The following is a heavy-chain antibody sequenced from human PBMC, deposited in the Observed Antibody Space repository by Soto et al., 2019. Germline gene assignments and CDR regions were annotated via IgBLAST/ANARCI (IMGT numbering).Heavy chain of an antibody. V-gene: IGHV3-48*03. Sequence: GGSLRLSCAASGFTFSLYEMSWVRQAPGKGLEWISYISSSGSTIYYADSVKGRFTISRDNAKNSLFLQMNSLRAEDTAVYYCARDGYGDPYSYYAMDVCGQGTTVTVYS. J-gene: IGHJ6*02. CDR2: ISSSGSTI. CDR1: GFTFSLYE. D-gene: IGHD4-17*01. CDR3: ARDGYGDPYSYYAMDV.